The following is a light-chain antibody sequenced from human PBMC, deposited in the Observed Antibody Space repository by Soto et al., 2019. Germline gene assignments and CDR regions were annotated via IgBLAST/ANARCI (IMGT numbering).Light chain of an antibody. Sequence: QSALTQPASVSGSPGQSITISCTGTSSDVGTYNYVSWYQQQPGKAPKLMIYDVSNRPSGVSDRFSGSKSGNTASLTISGLQAEDEADYYCSSYTSSSTSVVFGGGTKLTVL. J-gene: IGLJ2*01. CDR1: SSDVGTYNY. CDR2: DVS. V-gene: IGLV2-14*01. CDR3: SSYTSSSTSVV.